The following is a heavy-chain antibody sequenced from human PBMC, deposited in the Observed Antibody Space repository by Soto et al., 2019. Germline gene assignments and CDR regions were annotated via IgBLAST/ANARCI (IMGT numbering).Heavy chain of an antibody. D-gene: IGHD3-22*01. Sequence: EVHLLESGGALVQPGGSLTLSFAASGFSFSDYAMSWVRQAPGKGLEWVSSISRTGDSAYYADSVKGRFAISRDRSKNRLSLQMNSRRVEDTAVYYCARGPDGSGYYHNWFDSWGQGTLITVSS. J-gene: IGHJ5*01. V-gene: IGHV3-23*01. CDR2: ISRTGDSA. CDR1: GFSFSDYA. CDR3: ARGPDGSGYYHNWFDS.